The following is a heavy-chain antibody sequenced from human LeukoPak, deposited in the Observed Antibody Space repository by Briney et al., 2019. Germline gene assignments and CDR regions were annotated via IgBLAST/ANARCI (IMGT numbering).Heavy chain of an antibody. D-gene: IGHD3-22*01. CDR1: GGSISSRSYY. J-gene: IGHJ4*02. V-gene: IGHV4-39*07. CDR3: ARDSGRYYYEHDY. Sequence: PSETLSLTCTVSGGSISSRSYYWGWIRQPPGKGLEWIGSIYYSGSTYYNPSLKSRVTISVDTSKNQFSLKLSSVTAAYTAVYYCARDSGRYYYEHDYWGQGTLVTVSS. CDR2: IYYSGST.